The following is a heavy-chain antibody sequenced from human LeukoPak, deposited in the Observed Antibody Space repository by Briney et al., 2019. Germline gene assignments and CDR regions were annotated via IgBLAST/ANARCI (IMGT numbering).Heavy chain of an antibody. D-gene: IGHD6-13*01. V-gene: IGHV3-30*04. CDR2: ISYDGSNK. CDR1: GFTFSSYA. Sequence: GGSLRLSCAASGFTFSSYAMHWVRQAPGKGLKWVAVISYDGSNKYYADSVKGRFTISRDNSKNTLYLQMNSLRAEDTAVYYCARDTDSSSWYYFDYWGQGTLVTVSS. J-gene: IGHJ4*02. CDR3: ARDTDSSSWYYFDY.